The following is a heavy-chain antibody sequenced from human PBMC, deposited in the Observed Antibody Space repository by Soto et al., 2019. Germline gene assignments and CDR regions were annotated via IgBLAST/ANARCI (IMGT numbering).Heavy chain of an antibody. CDR3: ARDRRGAAAGTPSFYYYYYGMDV. CDR2: ISAYNGNT. D-gene: IGHD6-13*01. J-gene: IGHJ6*02. CDR1: GYTFTSYG. Sequence: ASVKVSCKASGYTFTSYGISWVRQAPGQGLEWMGWISAYNGNTNYAQKLQGRVTMTTDTSTSTAYMELRSLRSDDTAVYYCARDRRGAAAGTPSFYYYYYGMDVWGQGTTVTVSS. V-gene: IGHV1-18*01.